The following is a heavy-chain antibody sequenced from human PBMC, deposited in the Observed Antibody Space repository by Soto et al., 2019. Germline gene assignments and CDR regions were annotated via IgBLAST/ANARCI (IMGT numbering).Heavy chain of an antibody. D-gene: IGHD1-20*01. Sequence: LSSCCESCGYSFTEYWFVWVVEVPGKGLEWMGIIYPGDSDTRYSPSFQGQVTISADKSISTAYLQWSSLKASDTAMYYCARRGLRYNWNYYYYGMDVWGQGTTVTVSS. CDR2: IYPGDSDT. V-gene: IGHV5-51*01. CDR3: ARRGLRYNWNYYYYGMDV. J-gene: IGHJ6*02. CDR1: GYSFTEYW.